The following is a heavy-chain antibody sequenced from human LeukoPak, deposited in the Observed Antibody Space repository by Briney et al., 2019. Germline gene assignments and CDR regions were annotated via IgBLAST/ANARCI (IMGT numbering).Heavy chain of an antibody. CDR3: ARNYGDYWAARYYFDY. CDR2: FYHSGST. V-gene: IGHV4-38-2*02. J-gene: IGHJ4*02. D-gene: IGHD4-17*01. Sequence: SETLSLTCTVSGYSISSGYYWGWIRQPPGKGLEWIGRFYHSGSTYYNPSLKSRVTISVDPSKNQFSLKLSSVTAADTAVYYCARNYGDYWAARYYFDYWGQGTLVTVSS. CDR1: GYSISSGYY.